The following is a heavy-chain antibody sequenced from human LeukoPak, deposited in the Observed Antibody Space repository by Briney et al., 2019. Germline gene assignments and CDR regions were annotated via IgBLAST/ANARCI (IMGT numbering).Heavy chain of an antibody. CDR3: ARATITMIVVATDFDY. D-gene: IGHD3-22*01. CDR1: GFTLSDYS. Sequence: GGSLRLSCAASGFTLSDYSMSWVRQAPGKGLEWVSYISSSGIIYYADSVKGRFTISRDNAKNSLYLQMNSLRVEDTAVYYCARATITMIVVATDFDYWGQGTLVTVSS. CDR2: ISSSGII. V-gene: IGHV3-11*01. J-gene: IGHJ4*02.